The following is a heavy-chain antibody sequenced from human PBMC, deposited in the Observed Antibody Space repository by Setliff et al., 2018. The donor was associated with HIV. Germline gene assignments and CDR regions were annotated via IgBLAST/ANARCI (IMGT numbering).Heavy chain of an antibody. V-gene: IGHV3-15*01. D-gene: IGHD3-10*01. CDR3: ARGGDGSGRYELDL. J-gene: IGHJ5*02. CDR1: GFTFSNAW. CDR2: IKSKTDGGTT. Sequence: GGSLRLSCAASGFTFSNAWMSWVRQAPGKGLEWVGRIKSKTDGGTTDYAAPVKGRFTISRDDSKNTLYLQMNSLRIEDTAMYYCARGGDGSGRYELDLWGQGTMVTVSS.